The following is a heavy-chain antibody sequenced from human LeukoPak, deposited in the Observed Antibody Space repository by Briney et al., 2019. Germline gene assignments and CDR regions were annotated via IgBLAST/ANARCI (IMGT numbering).Heavy chain of an antibody. J-gene: IGHJ4*02. V-gene: IGHV3-48*03. D-gene: IGHD3-22*01. Sequence: PGGSLRLSCAASGFTFSSYEMNWVRQAPGKGLEWVSYISSSGSTIYYADSVKGRFTISRDNAKNSLYLQMNSLRAEDTAVYYCARDLTDGLGSGYYFDYWGQGTLVTVSS. CDR3: ARDLTDGLGSGYYFDY. CDR1: GFTFSSYE. CDR2: ISSSGSTI.